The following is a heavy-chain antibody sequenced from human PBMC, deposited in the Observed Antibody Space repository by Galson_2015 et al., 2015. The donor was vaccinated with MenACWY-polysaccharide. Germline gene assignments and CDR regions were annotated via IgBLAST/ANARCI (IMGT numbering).Heavy chain of an antibody. CDR1: GYTFTGYY. Sequence: SVKVSCKASGYTFTGYYMHWVRQAPGQGLEWMGRINPNSGGTNYAQKFQGRVTMTRDTSISTAYMELSRLRSDDTAVYYCARVPRRIAAAGTWRYYNWFDPWGQGTLVTVSS. J-gene: IGHJ5*02. D-gene: IGHD6-13*01. CDR2: INPNSGGT. V-gene: IGHV1-2*06. CDR3: ARVPRRIAAAGTWRYYNWFDP.